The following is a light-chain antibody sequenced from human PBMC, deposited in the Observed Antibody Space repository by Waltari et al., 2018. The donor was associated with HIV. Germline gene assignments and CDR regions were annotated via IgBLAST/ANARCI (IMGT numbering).Light chain of an antibody. CDR3: QSYSDWPRA. CDR1: QSVSTN. CDR2: DSS. V-gene: IGKV3-15*01. Sequence: IVVKQFPAALSVSPGERASLSCIASQSVSTNLAWYHQVSGQAPRLLISDSSNRATGVPDRFSGSGSGTHFTLTISSLQSEDSGVYYCQSYSDWPRAFGLGTKVEV. J-gene: IGKJ1*01.